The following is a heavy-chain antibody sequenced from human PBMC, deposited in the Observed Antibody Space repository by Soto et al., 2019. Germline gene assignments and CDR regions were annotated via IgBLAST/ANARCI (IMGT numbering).Heavy chain of an antibody. CDR2: IFHTGTT. CDR1: GGSITNYS. Sequence: PSETLSLTCTVSGGSITNYSYSWILHPPGNGLEWIGHIFHTGTTSYNPSLKSRVTLSVDTSQSQFSLKLNSVTAADTAVYYCTTEAYDNSGSLAFDIWGPGTLVTVS. D-gene: IGHD3-22*01. J-gene: IGHJ3*02. V-gene: IGHV4-59*08. CDR3: TTEAYDNSGSLAFDI.